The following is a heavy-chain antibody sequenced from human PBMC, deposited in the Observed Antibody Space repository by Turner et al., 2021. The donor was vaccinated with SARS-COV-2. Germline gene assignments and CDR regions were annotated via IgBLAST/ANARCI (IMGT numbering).Heavy chain of an antibody. CDR1: GGTFSSYS. CDR2: IIPMYDTT. J-gene: IGHJ3*02. D-gene: IGHD4-17*01. V-gene: IGHV1-69*01. Sequence: QVQLVQSGAEVKKPGSSVKVCCKVSGGTFSSYSINWVRQAPGQGLECLGGIIPMYDTTTYAQRFRGRVTITADESTGTAYMELTRLISGDTAIYFCASMDYGGDAGHAFDIWAQGTWVTVSS. CDR3: ASMDYGGDAGHAFDI.